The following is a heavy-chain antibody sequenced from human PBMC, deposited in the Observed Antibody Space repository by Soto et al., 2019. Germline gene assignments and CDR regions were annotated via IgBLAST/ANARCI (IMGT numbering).Heavy chain of an antibody. CDR3: AKDRTIAARYYGMDV. J-gene: IGHJ6*02. D-gene: IGHD6-13*01. V-gene: IGHV3-30*18. CDR1: GFTFSSYG. CDR2: ISYDGSNK. Sequence: PGGSLRLSCAASGFTFSSYGMHWVRQAPGKGLEWVAVISYDGSNKYYADSVKGRFTISRDNSKNTLYLQMNSLRAEDTAVYYCAKDRTIAARYYGMDVWGQGTTVTVSS.